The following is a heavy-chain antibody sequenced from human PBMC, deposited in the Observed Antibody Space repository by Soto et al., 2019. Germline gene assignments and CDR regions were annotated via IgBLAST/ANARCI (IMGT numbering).Heavy chain of an antibody. V-gene: IGHV4-34*01. CDR3: ARGEPTVTVRRKWWFDP. J-gene: IGHJ5*02. CDR1: GGSFSGYY. D-gene: IGHD4-17*01. CDR2: INHSGST. Sequence: PSETLSLTCAVYGGSFSGYYWSWIRQLPGKGLEWIGEINHSGSTNYNPSLKSRVTISVDTSKNQFSLKLSSVTAADTAVYYCARGEPTVTVRRKWWFDPWGQGTLVTVSS.